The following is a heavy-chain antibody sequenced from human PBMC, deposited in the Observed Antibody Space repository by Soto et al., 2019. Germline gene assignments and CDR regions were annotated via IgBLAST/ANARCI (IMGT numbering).Heavy chain of an antibody. CDR3: ARRAIAGGAFDI. D-gene: IGHD2-15*01. V-gene: IGHV4-39*01. CDR2: IYYSGST. J-gene: IGHJ3*02. Sequence: QLQLQESGPGLMKPSETLSLTCTVSGGSISSSSYYWGWIRQPPGKGLEWIGSIYYSGSTYYNPSLKSRVTISVDTSKNQFSLKLSSVTAADTAVYYCARRAIAGGAFDIWGQGTMVTVSS. CDR1: GGSISSSSYY.